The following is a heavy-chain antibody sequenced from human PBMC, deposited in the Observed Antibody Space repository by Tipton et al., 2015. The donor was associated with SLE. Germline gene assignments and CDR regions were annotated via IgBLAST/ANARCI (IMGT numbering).Heavy chain of an antibody. CDR1: GFTFNAFA. CDR2: MTPSGGSI. Sequence: SLRLSCAASGFTFNAFAMSWVRQAPGKGLEWVSTMTPSGGSIYYADSVKGRFTISRDNSKNTLYLQMNSLRAEDTAVYYCAKTMGGRSCSGGSCFEPFDYWGQGILVTVSS. J-gene: IGHJ4*02. D-gene: IGHD2-15*01. CDR3: AKTMGGRSCSGGSCFEPFDY. V-gene: IGHV3-23*01.